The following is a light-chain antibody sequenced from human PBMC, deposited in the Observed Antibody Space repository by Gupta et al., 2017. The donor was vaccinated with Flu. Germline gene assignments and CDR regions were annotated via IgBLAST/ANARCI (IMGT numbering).Light chain of an antibody. CDR3: QHYGSSPYT. J-gene: IGKJ2*01. CDR2: CAT. Sequence: EIVLTQSPGTQFLSPGERATLSCRVSEIIISRFLAWYLQKPGQAPILHMYCATSRATGIPYRVSGSGTGIDFTLTINKLEPVDFAMCYCQHYGSSPYTFGQGTKLEI. V-gene: IGKV3-20*01. CDR1: EIIISRF.